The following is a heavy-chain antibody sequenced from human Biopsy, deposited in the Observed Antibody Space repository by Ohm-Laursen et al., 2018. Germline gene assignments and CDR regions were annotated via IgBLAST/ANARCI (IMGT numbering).Heavy chain of an antibody. D-gene: IGHD3-22*01. CDR1: GGSISSYY. CDR3: ARDRGYYSDRTVPGYFDL. V-gene: IGHV4-59*01. Sequence: TLSLTCPVSGGSISSYYWNWIRQPPGKGLEWVGYIYYSGSTEYNPSLQSRVSISVDTSKNHFSLRLRSVTPADTAIYYCARDRGYYSDRTVPGYFDLWGRGTLVTVSS. J-gene: IGHJ2*01. CDR2: IYYSGST.